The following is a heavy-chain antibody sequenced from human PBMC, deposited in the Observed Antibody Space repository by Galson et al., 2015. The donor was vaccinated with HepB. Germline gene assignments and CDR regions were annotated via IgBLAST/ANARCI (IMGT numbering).Heavy chain of an antibody. CDR3: ARDVVHRFDH. CDR2: ISTESGNT. D-gene: IGHD6-6*01. CDR1: GYTFTSKG. V-gene: IGHV1-18*01. J-gene: IGHJ4*02. Sequence: SVKVSCKASGYTFTSKGISWVRQAPGQGLEWMGWISTESGNTKYVQKLQGRVTMIRDTSTSTAYMELRSLRSDDTAVYYCARDVVHRFDHWGQGTLVTVSS.